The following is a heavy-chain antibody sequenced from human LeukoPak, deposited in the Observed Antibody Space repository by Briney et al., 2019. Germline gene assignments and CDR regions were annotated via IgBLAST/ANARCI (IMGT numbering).Heavy chain of an antibody. Sequence: SETLSLTCAVYGGSFSGYYWSWIRQPPGKGLEWIGEINHSGSTNYNPSLKSRVTISVDTSKNQFSLKLSSVTAADTAVYYCARHKIVVVPAAMGANWFDPWGQGTLVTVSS. CDR3: ARHKIVVVPAAMGANWFDP. D-gene: IGHD2-2*01. CDR1: GGSFSGYY. J-gene: IGHJ5*02. V-gene: IGHV4-34*01. CDR2: INHSGST.